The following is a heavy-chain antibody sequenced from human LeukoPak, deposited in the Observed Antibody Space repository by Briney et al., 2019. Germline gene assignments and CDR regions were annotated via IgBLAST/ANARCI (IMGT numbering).Heavy chain of an antibody. Sequence: GASVKVSCKASGYTFTSYYVHWVRQAPGQGLEWMGIINPSGGSTSYAQKFQGRVTMTRDTSTSTVYMELSSLRSEDTAVYYCAREVRTILNTVTPYYFDYWGQGTLVTVSS. D-gene: IGHD4-17*01. CDR3: AREVRTILNTVTPYYFDY. J-gene: IGHJ4*02. V-gene: IGHV1-46*01. CDR2: INPSGGST. CDR1: GYTFTSYY.